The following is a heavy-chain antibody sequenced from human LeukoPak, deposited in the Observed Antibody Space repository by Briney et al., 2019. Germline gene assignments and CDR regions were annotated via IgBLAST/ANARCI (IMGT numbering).Heavy chain of an antibody. D-gene: IGHD6-6*01. CDR1: RYTFTGYY. CDR3: ARGGWGSSPYFDY. CDR2: VDPNTGDT. Sequence: ASVTVSCKTSRYTFTGYYMHWVRQAPGQGLEWMGSVDPNTGDTKYPQNFQGRVTMTRDTSISTAYMELSSLRYDDTAVYYCARGGWGSSPYFDYWGQGTLVTVSS. V-gene: IGHV1-2*02. J-gene: IGHJ4*02.